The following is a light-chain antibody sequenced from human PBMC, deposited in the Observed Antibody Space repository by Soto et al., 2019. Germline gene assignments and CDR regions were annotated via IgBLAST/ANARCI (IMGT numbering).Light chain of an antibody. CDR1: QSVSSY. CDR3: QQYDNALWT. V-gene: IGKV3-11*01. CDR2: DAS. Sequence: EIVLTQSPATLSLSPGERATLSCRASQSVSSYLAWYQQKPGQAPRLLIYDASNRATGIPARFSGSGSGTDFNLTINRLEPEDFAVYYCQQYDNALWTFGQGNKVDIK. J-gene: IGKJ1*01.